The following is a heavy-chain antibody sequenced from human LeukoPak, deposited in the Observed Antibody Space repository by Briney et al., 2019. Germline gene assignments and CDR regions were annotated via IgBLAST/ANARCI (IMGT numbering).Heavy chain of an antibody. J-gene: IGHJ4*02. V-gene: IGHV4-39*01. CDR2: IYYSGST. CDR3: ARRSYNWNYVGYFDY. Sequence: ETLSLTCTVSGGSISSSSYYWGWIRQPPGKGLEWIGSIYYSGSTYYNPSLKSRVTISVDTSQNQFSLKLSSVTAADTAVYYCARRSYNWNYVGYFDYWGQGTLVTVSS. CDR1: GGSISSSSYY. D-gene: IGHD1-7*01.